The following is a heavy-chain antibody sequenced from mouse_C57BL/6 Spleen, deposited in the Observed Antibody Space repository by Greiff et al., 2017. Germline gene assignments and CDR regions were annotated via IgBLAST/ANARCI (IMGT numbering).Heavy chain of an antibody. CDR1: GYAFTNYL. V-gene: IGHV1-54*01. D-gene: IGHD1-1*01. CDR3: AREDLITTVVATGYFDV. J-gene: IGHJ1*03. CDR2: INPGSGGT. Sequence: VQLQQSGAELVRPGTSVKVSCKASGYAFTNYLIEWVKQRPGQGLEWIGVINPGSGGTNYNEKFKGKATLTADKSSSTAYMQLSSLTSEDSAVYFCAREDLITTVVATGYFDVWGTGTTVTVSS.